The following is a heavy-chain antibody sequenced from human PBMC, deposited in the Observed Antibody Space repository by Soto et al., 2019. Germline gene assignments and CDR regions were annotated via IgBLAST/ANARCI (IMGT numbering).Heavy chain of an antibody. CDR3: AKESMPEHYGDTLFDH. D-gene: IGHD4-17*01. Sequence: EVQLLESGGGLVQPGGSLRLSCEASGFSFSNYALSWVRQAPGKGLEWVSTFSAGGRAYYADSVKGRFTIAKDFSKNTLHLQTNSLRAEETAVYFCAKESMPEHYGDTLFDHWGQGTRVTVSS. CDR2: FSAGGRA. CDR1: GFSFSNYA. V-gene: IGHV3-23*01. J-gene: IGHJ4*02.